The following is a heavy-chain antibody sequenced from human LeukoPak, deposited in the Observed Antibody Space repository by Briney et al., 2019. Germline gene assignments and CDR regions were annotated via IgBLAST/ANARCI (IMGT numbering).Heavy chain of an antibody. J-gene: IGHJ6*04. V-gene: IGHV3-74*01. CDR1: RFTFSYYW. CDR3: ARVHGSGALIRDV. D-gene: IGHD3-10*01. CDR2: INGDGSST. Sequence: GGSLRLSCAASRFTFSYYWMHWVRQAPGEGLMWVSRINGDGSSTTYADSVKGRFTISRDNVKNTLYLQTNSLRAEDTAVYYCARVHGSGALIRDVWGKGTTVTVSS.